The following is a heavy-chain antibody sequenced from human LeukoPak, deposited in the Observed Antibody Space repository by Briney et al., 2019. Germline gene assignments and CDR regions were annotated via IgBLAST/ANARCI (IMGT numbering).Heavy chain of an antibody. CDR1: GFTFSSNA. J-gene: IGHJ4*02. CDR2: ISGNGGST. V-gene: IGHV3-23*01. D-gene: IGHD3-22*01. CDR3: GKRSSGYSFDY. Sequence: PGGSLRLSCAASGFTFSSNAMSWVRQAPGKGLEWLSAISGNGGSTYYADSVMGRFTISRDNSKNTLYLQMNSLRAEDTAVYYCGKRSSGYSFDYWGQGTLVTVSS.